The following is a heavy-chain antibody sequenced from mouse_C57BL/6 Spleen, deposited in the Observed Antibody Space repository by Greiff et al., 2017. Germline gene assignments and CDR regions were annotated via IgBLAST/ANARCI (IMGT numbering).Heavy chain of an antibody. CDR3: AKTTVVATYWYFDV. V-gene: IGHV1-18*01. D-gene: IGHD1-1*01. CDR2: INPNNGGT. J-gene: IGHJ1*03. Sequence: VQLKESGPELVKPGASVKIPCKASGYTFTDYNMDWVKQSHGKSLEWIGDINPNNGGTIYNQKFKGKATLTVDKSSSTAYMELRSLTSEDTAVYYCAKTTVVATYWYFDVWGTGTTVTVSS. CDR1: GYTFTDYN.